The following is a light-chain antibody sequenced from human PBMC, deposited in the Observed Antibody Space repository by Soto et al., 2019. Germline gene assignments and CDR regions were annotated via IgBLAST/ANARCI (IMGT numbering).Light chain of an antibody. CDR2: DAS. CDR1: QDINNY. CDR3: QQYGNLLWT. V-gene: IGKV1-33*01. J-gene: IGKJ1*01. Sequence: DIQMTQSPSSLSASVGDRVTITCQASQDINNYLNWYRHKPGKAPELLIYDASNLETGVPSRFSGGGSGTDFTVTISRLQPEDIATYYCQQYGNLLWTFGQGTKVEIK.